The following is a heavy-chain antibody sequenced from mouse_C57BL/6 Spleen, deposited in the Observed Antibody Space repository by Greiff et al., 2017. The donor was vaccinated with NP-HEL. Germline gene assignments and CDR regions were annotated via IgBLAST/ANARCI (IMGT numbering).Heavy chain of an antibody. CDR2: IYPGSGNT. CDR1: GYTFTDYY. J-gene: IGHJ2*01. Sequence: QVQLKQSGAELVRPGASVKLSCKASGYTFTDYYINWVKQRPGQGLEWIARIYPGSGNTYYNEKFKSKATLTVAKSSSPAYMQLSSLTSKDSAVYYCARGIMTTVGAGYFDYWGQGTTLTVSA. D-gene: IGHD1-1*01. V-gene: IGHV1-76*01. CDR3: ARGIMTTVGAGYFDY.